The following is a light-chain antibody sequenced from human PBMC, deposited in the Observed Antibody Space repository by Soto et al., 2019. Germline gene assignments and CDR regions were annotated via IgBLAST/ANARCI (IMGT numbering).Light chain of an antibody. V-gene: IGKV1-9*01. CDR1: QGITSF. CDR3: QQLNSYPLT. CDR2: TAS. Sequence: DIQLTQSPSFLSASVGDRVSITCRASQGITSFLAWYQQIPGKAPKLLIYTASTLQSGVPPRFSGSGSGTEFNLTISSLQPEDFGTYYCQQLNSYPLTFGGGTRVAIK. J-gene: IGKJ4*01.